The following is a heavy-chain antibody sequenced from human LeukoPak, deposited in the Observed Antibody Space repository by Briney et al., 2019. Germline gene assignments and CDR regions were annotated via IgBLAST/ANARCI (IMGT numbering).Heavy chain of an antibody. CDR2: IYYSGST. Sequence: SETLSLTCTVSGGSISSYYWSWIRQPPGKGLEWIGYIYYSGSTNYNPSLKSRVTISVDTSKNQFSLKLSSVTAADTAVYYCARQMVRGAYDAFDIWGQGTMVTVSS. D-gene: IGHD3-10*01. J-gene: IGHJ3*02. CDR1: GGSISSYY. V-gene: IGHV4-59*08. CDR3: ARQMVRGAYDAFDI.